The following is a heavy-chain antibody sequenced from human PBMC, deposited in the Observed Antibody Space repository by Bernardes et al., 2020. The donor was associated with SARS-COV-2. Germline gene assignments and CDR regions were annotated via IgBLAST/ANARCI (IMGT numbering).Heavy chain of an antibody. D-gene: IGHD2-21*01. CDR3: ARERRDRHDSFDI. CDR2: VNPNRCDT. Sequence: ASVKVSCKASGYSFTGFYMHWVRQAPGQGLEWMGWVNPNRCDTYYAQKFQRRVTMTRDTSINTVYMELSRVGSDDTAIYYCARERRDRHDSFDIWGQGTMVTVSS. J-gene: IGHJ3*02. V-gene: IGHV1-2*02. CDR1: GYSFTGFY.